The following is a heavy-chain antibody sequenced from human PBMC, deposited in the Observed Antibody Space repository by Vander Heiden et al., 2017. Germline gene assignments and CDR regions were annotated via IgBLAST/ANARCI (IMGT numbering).Heavy chain of an antibody. J-gene: IGHJ6*02. CDR2: IDPGDSYT. CDR3: ARLDPHSKSYTFYGMEV. Sequence: VQLSQSGTEGKKLGESLSISCKASGYSFTSHWIGCVRTTAGKGLEWVGRIDPGDSYTNYSPPFEGHVTISTDNSINTAYLQWSSLRASDTAMYYCARLDPHSKSYTFYGMEVWGQGTTVTVSS. V-gene: IGHV5-10-1*03. D-gene: IGHD3-16*01. CDR1: GYSFTSHW.